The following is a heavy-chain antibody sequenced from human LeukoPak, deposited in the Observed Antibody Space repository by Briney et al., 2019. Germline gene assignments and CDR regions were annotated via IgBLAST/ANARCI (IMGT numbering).Heavy chain of an antibody. J-gene: IGHJ4*02. CDR2: IIPIFGTA. CDR1: GGTFSSYA. CDR3: ARQSRASYCSSTSCPPDY. D-gene: IGHD2-2*01. V-gene: IGHV1-69*06. Sequence: GASVKVSCKASGGTFSSYAISWVRQAPGQGLELMGGIIPIFGTANYAQKFQGRVTITADKSTSTAYMELSSLRSEDTAVYYCARQSRASYCSSTSCPPDYWGQGTLVTVSS.